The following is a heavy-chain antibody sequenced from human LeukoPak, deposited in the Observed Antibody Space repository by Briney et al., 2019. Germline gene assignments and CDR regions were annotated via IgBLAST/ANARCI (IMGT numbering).Heavy chain of an antibody. Sequence: GGSLRLSCAASGFTFSNAWMSWVRQAPGKGLEWVGRIKSKTDGGTTDYAAPVKGRFTISRDDSKNTLYLQMNSLRAEDTAVHYCARDRSMVRAYYYGMDVWGQGTTVTVSS. V-gene: IGHV3-15*01. CDR3: ARDRSMVRAYYYGMDV. CDR1: GFTFSNAW. D-gene: IGHD3-10*01. J-gene: IGHJ6*02. CDR2: IKSKTDGGTT.